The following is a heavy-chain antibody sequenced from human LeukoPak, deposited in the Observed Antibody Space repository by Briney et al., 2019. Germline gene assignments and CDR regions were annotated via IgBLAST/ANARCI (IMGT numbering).Heavy chain of an antibody. Sequence: SETLSLTCTVSGGSISSSSYYWGWIRQPPGKGLEWIGNMYYSGSTNYNPSLKSRVTISVDTSKNQFSLKLSSVTAADTAVYYCARERGGAFGYCSSTSCYRLPDWFDPWGQGTLVTVSS. CDR1: GGSISSSSYY. V-gene: IGHV4-39*07. CDR3: ARERGGAFGYCSSTSCYRLPDWFDP. CDR2: MYYSGST. D-gene: IGHD2-2*02. J-gene: IGHJ5*02.